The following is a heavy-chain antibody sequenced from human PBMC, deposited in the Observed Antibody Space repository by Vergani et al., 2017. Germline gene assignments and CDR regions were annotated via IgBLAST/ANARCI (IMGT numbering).Heavy chain of an antibody. V-gene: IGHV3-11*04. CDR1: GFKFSDHY. D-gene: IGHD1-1*01. J-gene: IGHJ6*02. CDR3: AKNPGISTTRHYYAMDV. Sequence: LEESGGGSVKPGGSLRLSCAASGFKFSDHYMSWIRQAPGKGLEWVSHISPGASTVSYTDSVTGRFTVSRDDDNNSLTLDMTTLRVEDTAVDYCAKNPGISTTRHYYAMDVGGQGTTVTVSS. CDR2: ISPGASTV.